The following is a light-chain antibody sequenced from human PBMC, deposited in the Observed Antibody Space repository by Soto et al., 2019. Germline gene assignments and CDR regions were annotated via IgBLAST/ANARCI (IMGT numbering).Light chain of an antibody. V-gene: IGLV2-14*01. J-gene: IGLJ1*01. CDR3: GSYTSSTTPYV. Sequence: QSVLTQPASVSGSPGQSITISCTGTSSDVGGYNYVSWYQQHPGKAPKLMIYEVSNRPPGVSNRFSGSKSGNTASLTISGLQAGDEADYYCGSYTSSTTPYVFGTGTKVTVL. CDR2: EVS. CDR1: SSDVGGYNY.